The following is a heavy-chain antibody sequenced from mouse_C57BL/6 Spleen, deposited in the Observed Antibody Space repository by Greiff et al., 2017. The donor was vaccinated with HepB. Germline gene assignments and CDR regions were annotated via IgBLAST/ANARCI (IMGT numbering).Heavy chain of an antibody. V-gene: IGHV2-9-1*01. CDR2: IWTGGGT. J-gene: IGHJ1*03. CDR3: ARNRHYGSSYWYFDV. D-gene: IGHD1-1*01. Sequence: VMLVESGPGLVAPSQSLSITCTVSGFSLTSYAISWVRQPPGKGLEWLGVIWTGGGTNYNSALKSRLSISKDNSKSQVFLKMNSLQTDDTARYYCARNRHYGSSYWYFDVWGTGTTVTVSS. CDR1: GFSLTSYA.